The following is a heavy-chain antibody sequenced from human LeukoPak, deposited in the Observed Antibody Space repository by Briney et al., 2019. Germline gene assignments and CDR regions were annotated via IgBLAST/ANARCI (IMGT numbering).Heavy chain of an antibody. J-gene: IGHJ2*01. V-gene: IGHV3-30*03. CDR2: ISYDGSNK. CDR1: GFIFSSYG. D-gene: IGHD6-19*01. CDR3: ARLAVAGWYFDL. Sequence: GRYLRLSCVASGFIFSSYGMHSVRQAPVKGLEWVAVISYDGSNKYYADSVKGRFTISRDNSENTLYLQMNSLRAEDTAVYYCARLAVAGWYFDLWGRGTLVTVSS.